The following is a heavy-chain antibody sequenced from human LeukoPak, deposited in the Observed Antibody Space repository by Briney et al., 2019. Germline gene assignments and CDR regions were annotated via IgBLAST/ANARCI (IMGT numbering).Heavy chain of an antibody. CDR2: IYYSGST. CDR1: GGSISSYY. D-gene: IGHD5-18*01. Sequence: PSETLSLTCTVSGGSISSYYWSWIRQPPGKGLEWSGYIYYSGSTNYSPSLKSRVTISVDTSKNQFSLKLSSVTAADTTVYYCARCLRGYRYGYWDYWGQGTLVTVSS. V-gene: IGHV4-59*01. CDR3: ARCLRGYRYGYWDY. J-gene: IGHJ4*02.